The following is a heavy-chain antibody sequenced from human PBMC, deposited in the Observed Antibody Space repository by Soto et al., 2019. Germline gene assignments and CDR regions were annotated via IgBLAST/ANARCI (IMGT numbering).Heavy chain of an antibody. V-gene: IGHV4-31*03. CDR2: MFYSGST. D-gene: IGHD3-10*01. CDR1: GASISSGRSY. Sequence: PSETLSLTCTVSGASISSGRSYWSWIRQHPGKGLEWIGYMFYSGSTYYHPSLKSRVNISADTSKNQFSLRLTSVTPADTAVYYCAKDRWFGELVASFDYWGLGTLVTVSS. J-gene: IGHJ4*02. CDR3: AKDRWFGELVASFDY.